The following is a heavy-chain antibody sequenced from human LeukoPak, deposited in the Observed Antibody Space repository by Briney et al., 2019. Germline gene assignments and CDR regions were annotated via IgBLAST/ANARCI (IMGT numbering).Heavy chain of an antibody. J-gene: IGHJ5*02. Sequence: ASVKVSCKTSGYSFILYGISWVRQAPGQGPEWMGWINTNTGNPTYAQGFTGRFVFSLDTPVSTAYLQISSLKAEDTAVYYWARVGTVVVVAATRSRGLVWXDPXGQGXLVT. D-gene: IGHD2-15*01. CDR2: INTNTGNP. CDR3: ARVGTVVVVAATRSRGLVWXDP. CDR1: GYSFILYG. V-gene: IGHV7-4-1*02.